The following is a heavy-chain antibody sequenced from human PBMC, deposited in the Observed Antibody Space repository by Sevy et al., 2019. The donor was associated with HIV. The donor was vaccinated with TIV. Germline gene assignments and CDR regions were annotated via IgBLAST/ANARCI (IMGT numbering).Heavy chain of an antibody. Sequence: GGSLRLSCVASGSTFSSYVMSWLRQAPGKGLEWVSTISGSGGYTYYADSVKGRFTISRDNSKNTVDLLIISLRAEDTAVYYCAKETASGYLPWGQRTLVTVSS. CDR1: GSTFSSYV. CDR3: AKETASGYLP. V-gene: IGHV3-23*01. D-gene: IGHD3-3*01. J-gene: IGHJ5*02. CDR2: ISGSGGYT.